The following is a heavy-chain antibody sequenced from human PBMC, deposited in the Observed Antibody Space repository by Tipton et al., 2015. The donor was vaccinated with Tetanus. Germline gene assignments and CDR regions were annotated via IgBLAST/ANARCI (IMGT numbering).Heavy chain of an antibody. CDR3: ARHFGEMLYAPFRFDP. Sequence: VQLVQSGAEVKKAGESLKISCKGSGYSFNIYWIAWVRQMPGKGLEWMGIIYPGDSDTRYSPSFQGQVTMSVDRSTATAYLQWGSLKASDTAIYYCARHFGEMLYAPFRFDPWGQGTLVTVSS. CDR2: IYPGDSDT. D-gene: IGHD3-3*01. CDR1: GYSFNIYW. V-gene: IGHV5-51*01. J-gene: IGHJ5*02.